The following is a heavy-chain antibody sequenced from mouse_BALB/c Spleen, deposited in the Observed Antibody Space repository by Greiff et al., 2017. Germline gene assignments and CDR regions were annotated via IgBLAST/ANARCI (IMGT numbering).Heavy chain of an antibody. J-gene: IGHJ3*01. V-gene: IGHV2-6-7*01. Sequence: QVQLQQSGPGLVQPSQSLSITCTASGFSLTGYGVNWVRQPPGKGLEWLGMIWGDGSTDYNSALKTRLSISNDNSKSQVFLKMNSLQTDDTARYYCARGDDYDGFAYWGQGTLVTVSA. CDR2: IWGDGST. CDR3: ARGDDYDGFAY. D-gene: IGHD2-4*01. CDR1: GFSLTGYG.